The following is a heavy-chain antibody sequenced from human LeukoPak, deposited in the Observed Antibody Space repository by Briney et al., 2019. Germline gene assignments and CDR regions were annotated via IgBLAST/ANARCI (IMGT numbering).Heavy chain of an antibody. V-gene: IGHV3-23*01. CDR2: ISGSGGST. D-gene: IGHD2-2*01. J-gene: IGHJ4*02. CDR3: GDYCSSTSCSGNYFDY. Sequence: GGSLRLSCAASGFTFSSYAMSWVRQAPGKGLEWVSAISGSGGSTYYADSVKGRFTISRDNSKNTLYLQMNSLRAEDTAVYYCGDYCSSTSCSGNYFDYWGQGTLVTVSS. CDR1: GFTFSSYA.